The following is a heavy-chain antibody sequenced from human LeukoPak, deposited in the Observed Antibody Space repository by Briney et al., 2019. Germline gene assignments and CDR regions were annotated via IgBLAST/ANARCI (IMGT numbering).Heavy chain of an antibody. Sequence: GSLRLSCAASGFTFSDYYMSWIRQAPGKGLEWVSYISSSGSTIYYADSVKGRFTISRDNAKNSLYLQMNGLRAEDTAVYYCARGVDCSSTSCYVWHDYYYYMDVWGKGTTVTVSS. V-gene: IGHV3-11*04. CDR2: ISSSGSTI. CDR3: ARGVDCSSTSCYVWHDYYYYMDV. D-gene: IGHD2-2*01. J-gene: IGHJ6*03. CDR1: GFTFSDYY.